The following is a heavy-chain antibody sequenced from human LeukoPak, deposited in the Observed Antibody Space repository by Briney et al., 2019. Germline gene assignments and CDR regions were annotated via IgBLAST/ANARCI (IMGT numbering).Heavy chain of an antibody. CDR1: GFTFSSYS. CDR3: VRGYSSGWTVGYYYDAMDV. Sequence: GGSLRLSCAASGFTFSSYSMNWVRQAPGKGLEWVALIYNDGSYKYSADSVKGRFTISRDNAKNTVYLQMDSLRDEDTAVYLCVRGYSSGWTVGYYYDAMDVWGQGPTVTVSS. J-gene: IGHJ6*02. V-gene: IGHV3-33*08. CDR2: IYNDGSYK. D-gene: IGHD6-19*01.